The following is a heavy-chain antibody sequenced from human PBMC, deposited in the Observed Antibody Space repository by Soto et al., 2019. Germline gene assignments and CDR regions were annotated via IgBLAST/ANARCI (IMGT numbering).Heavy chain of an antibody. V-gene: IGHV4-4*02. CDR1: SGSISSSNW. J-gene: IGHJ4*02. Sequence: SETLSLTCAVSSGSISSSNWWSWVRQPPGKGLEWIGEIYHSGSTNYNPSLKSRVTISVDKSKNQFSLKLSSVTAADTAVYYCARARDLPYHGDYVPLFDYWGQGTLVTVSS. CDR2: IYHSGST. CDR3: ARARDLPYHGDYVPLFDY. D-gene: IGHD4-17*01.